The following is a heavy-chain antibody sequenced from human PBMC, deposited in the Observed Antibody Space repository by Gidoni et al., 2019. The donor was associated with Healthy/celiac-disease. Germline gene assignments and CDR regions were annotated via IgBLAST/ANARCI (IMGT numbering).Heavy chain of an antibody. V-gene: IGHV5-51*01. CDR1: GYSFTSYW. D-gene: IGHD3-10*01. CDR2: IYPGDSDT. J-gene: IGHJ2*01. CDR3: ARPLSAGTMVRGATDTSKQNWYFDL. Sequence: EVQLVQSGAEVKKPGESLKISCKGSGYSFTSYWLGWVSQMPGKGLEWMGIIYPGDSDTRHSPSFQGQVTISADKSISTAYLQWSSLKASDTAMYYCARPLSAGTMVRGATDTSKQNWYFDLWGRGTLVTVSS.